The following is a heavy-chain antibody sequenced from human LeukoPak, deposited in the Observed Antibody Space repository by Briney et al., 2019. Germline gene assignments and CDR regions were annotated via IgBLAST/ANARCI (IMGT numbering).Heavy chain of an antibody. V-gene: IGHV4-39*01. D-gene: IGHD6-19*01. CDR3: ARGSQWLDQGHNYYGMDV. Sequence: PSETLSLTCTVSGGSISSSSYYWGWIRQPPGKGLEWIGSVYYSGSTYYNPSLKSRVTISVDTSKNQYSLKRSSVPAAGTAVCYCARGSQWLDQGHNYYGMDVWGQGTTVTVSS. CDR2: VYYSGST. J-gene: IGHJ6*02. CDR1: GGSISSSSYY.